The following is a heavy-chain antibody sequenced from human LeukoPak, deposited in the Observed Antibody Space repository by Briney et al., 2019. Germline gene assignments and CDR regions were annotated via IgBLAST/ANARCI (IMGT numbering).Heavy chain of an antibody. V-gene: IGHV1-69*13. CDR2: IIPIFGTA. Sequence: GASVKVSCKASGYTFTSYGISWVRQAPGQGLEWMGGIIPIFGTANYAQKFQGRVSITADESTSTAYMELSSLRSEDTAVYYCARSDGSGSYYNFDYWGQGTLVTVSS. CDR1: GYTFTSYG. D-gene: IGHD3-10*01. J-gene: IGHJ4*02. CDR3: ARSDGSGSYYNFDY.